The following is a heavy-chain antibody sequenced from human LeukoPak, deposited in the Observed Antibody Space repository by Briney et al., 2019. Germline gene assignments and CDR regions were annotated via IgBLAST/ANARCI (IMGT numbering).Heavy chain of an antibody. CDR2: IDSDGSST. V-gene: IGHV3-74*01. Sequence: GGSLRLSCAASGFTFSSYWMHWVRQAPGKGLVWVSRIDSDGSSTSYADSVKGRFTISGDNAKNTLYLQMNSLRAEDTAVYYCARDHEGIAAAGTVDYWGQGTLVTVSS. CDR1: GFTFSSYW. D-gene: IGHD6-13*01. CDR3: ARDHEGIAAAGTVDY. J-gene: IGHJ4*02.